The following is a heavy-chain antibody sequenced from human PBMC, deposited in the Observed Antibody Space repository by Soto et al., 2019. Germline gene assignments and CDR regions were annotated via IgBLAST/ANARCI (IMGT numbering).Heavy chain of an antibody. CDR1: GFTFSSYG. D-gene: IGHD4-17*01. CDR3: ARVGADYGDYDYYFDY. J-gene: IGHJ4*02. CDR2: IWYDGSNK. Sequence: PGGSLRLSCAASGFTFSSYGMHWVRQAPGKGLEWVAVIWYDGSNKYYADSVKGRFTISRDNSKNTLYLQMNSLRAEDTAVYYCARVGADYGDYDYYFDYWGQGTLVTVSS. V-gene: IGHV3-33*01.